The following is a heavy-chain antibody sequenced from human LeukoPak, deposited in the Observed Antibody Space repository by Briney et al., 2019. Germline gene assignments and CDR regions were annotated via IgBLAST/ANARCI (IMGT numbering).Heavy chain of an antibody. D-gene: IGHD6-6*01. CDR2: ISSSGSYI. CDR3: SRSSEYSTSSGQNL. Sequence: GGSLRLSCAASGFTFSSYAMNWVRRAPGKGLECVASISSSGSYIYHADSVKGRFTISRDNAKNSLYLQMNSLRVEDTAVYYCSRSSEYSTSSGQNLWGQGTLVTVSS. CDR1: GFTFSSYA. V-gene: IGHV3-21*01. J-gene: IGHJ4*02.